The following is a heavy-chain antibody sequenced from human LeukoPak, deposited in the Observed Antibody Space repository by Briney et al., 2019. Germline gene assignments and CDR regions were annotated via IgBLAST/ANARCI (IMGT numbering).Heavy chain of an antibody. CDR2: IKQDGSEK. CDR3: ARVGIHYDKPFDY. CDR1: GFTFSSYW. D-gene: IGHD3-16*01. Sequence: GGSLRLSCAASGFTFSSYWMSWVRQAPGKGLEWVANIKQDGSEKYYVDSVKGRFTISRDNAKNSLYLQMNSLRAEDTAVYYCARVGIHYDKPFDYWGQGTLVTVSS. V-gene: IGHV3-7*01. J-gene: IGHJ4*02.